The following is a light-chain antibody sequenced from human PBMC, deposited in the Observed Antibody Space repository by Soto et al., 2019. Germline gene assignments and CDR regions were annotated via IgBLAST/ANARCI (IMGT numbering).Light chain of an antibody. V-gene: IGLV1-44*01. CDR2: TNS. J-gene: IGLJ2*01. Sequence: QSVLTQPPSASGTPGQRVTISCSGSRSNIGSNTVNWYQQLPGTAPKLLIYTNSQRPSGVPDRFSGSKSGTSASLAISGLQSEDEADYYCAAWDDSLNGLLFGGGTKLTVL. CDR1: RSNIGSNT. CDR3: AAWDDSLNGLL.